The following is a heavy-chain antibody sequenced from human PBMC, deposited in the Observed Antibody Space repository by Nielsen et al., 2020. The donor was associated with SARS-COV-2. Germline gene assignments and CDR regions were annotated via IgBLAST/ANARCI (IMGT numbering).Heavy chain of an antibody. V-gene: IGHV3-21*01. CDR1: GFTFSSYS. CDR2: ISSSSSYI. Sequence: GESLKISCAASGFTFSSYSMNWVRQAPGKGLEWASSISSSSSYIYYADSVKGRFTISRDNAKNSLYLQMNGLRAEDTAVYYCARGGITIFGVVSPPDYWGQGTLVTVSS. CDR3: ARGGITIFGVVSPPDY. D-gene: IGHD3-3*01. J-gene: IGHJ4*02.